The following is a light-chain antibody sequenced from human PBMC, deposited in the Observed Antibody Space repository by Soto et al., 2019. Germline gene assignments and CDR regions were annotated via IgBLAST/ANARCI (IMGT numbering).Light chain of an antibody. J-gene: IGLJ2*01. CDR2: EVS. Sequence: QSALTQPASVSGSPGQSITISCTGTSSDIGAYNYVSWYQQHPGKAPKVMIYEVSNRPSGLSDRFSGSKSGDTASLTISGLQTEDEADYFCSSYTVNSTVIFGGGTKVTVL. CDR3: SSYTVNSTVI. CDR1: SSDIGAYNY. V-gene: IGLV2-14*01.